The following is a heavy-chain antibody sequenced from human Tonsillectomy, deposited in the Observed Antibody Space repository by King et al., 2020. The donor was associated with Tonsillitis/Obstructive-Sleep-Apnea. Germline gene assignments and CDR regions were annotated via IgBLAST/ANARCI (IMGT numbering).Heavy chain of an antibody. CDR2: VSGRGGST. CDR3: AKDGRSTTPGY. CDR1: GFSFSSSA. J-gene: IGHJ4*02. D-gene: IGHD5/OR15-5a*01. Sequence: DVQLVESGGGLVQPGGSLRLSCAASGFSFSSSAMSWVRQAPGKGLEWVSTVSGRGGSTYYAASVKGRFTVSRDNSKEKLYLQMNSLRAEDTAIYFCAKDGRSTTPGYWGQGTLVTVSS. V-gene: IGHV3-23*04.